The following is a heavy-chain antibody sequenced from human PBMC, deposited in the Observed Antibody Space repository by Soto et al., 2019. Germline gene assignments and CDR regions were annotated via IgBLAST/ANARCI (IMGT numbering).Heavy chain of an antibody. CDR1: GGSISSYY. V-gene: IGHV4-59*01. D-gene: IGHD3-10*01. CDR3: ARDSGAPEQYYSCSGPHGYYFDY. J-gene: IGHJ4*02. CDR2: IYYSGST. Sequence: QVQLQESGPGLVKPSETLSLTCTVSGGSISSYYWSWIRQPPGKGLEWIGYIYYSGSTNYNPSLKGPVTISVGTSKNQFALKLSSVDGADTAVYYCARDSGAPEQYYSCSGPHGYYFDYWGQGTLVTVSS.